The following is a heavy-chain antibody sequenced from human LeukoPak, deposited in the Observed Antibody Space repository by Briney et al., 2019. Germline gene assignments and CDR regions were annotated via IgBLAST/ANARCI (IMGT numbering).Heavy chain of an antibody. V-gene: IGHV4-30-2*01. CDR2: IYHSGST. CDR3: ARGGAARLHFQN. D-gene: IGHD6-6*01. CDR1: GGSISRGGYS. Sequence: SETLSLTCAVSGGSISRGGYSWNWIRQPPGKGLEWIGYIYHSGSTNYNPSLQSRVTISVDTSKNQFSLNLNSVTAADTAVYYCARGGAARLHFQNWGQGTLVTVSS. J-gene: IGHJ1*01.